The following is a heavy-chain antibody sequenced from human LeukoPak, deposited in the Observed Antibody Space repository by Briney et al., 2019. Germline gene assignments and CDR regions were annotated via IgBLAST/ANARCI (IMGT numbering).Heavy chain of an antibody. Sequence: GGSLRLSCAASGFTFSSYGLHWVRQAPGEGLEWVAFIRYDATGQYYADSVTGRFTISRDNSKSMLYLQMNSLRPEDTAMYYCAKIGPIVGDVVYFWGQGTLVTVSS. J-gene: IGHJ4*02. V-gene: IGHV3-30*02. CDR2: IRYDATGQ. CDR1: GFTFSSYG. CDR3: AKIGPIVGDVVYF. D-gene: IGHD1-26*01.